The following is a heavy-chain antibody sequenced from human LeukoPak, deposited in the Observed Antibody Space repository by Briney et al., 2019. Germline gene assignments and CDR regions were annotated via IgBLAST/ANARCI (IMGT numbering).Heavy chain of an antibody. CDR3: ASLYGDLEDY. Sequence: GGSLRLSCAASGFTFSSYSMNWVRQAPGQGLEWVSSISSSSSYIYYADSVKGRFTISRDNAKNSLYLQMNSLRAEDTAVYYCASLYGDLEDYWGQGTLVTVSS. CDR2: ISSSSSYI. V-gene: IGHV3-21*01. J-gene: IGHJ4*02. CDR1: GFTFSSYS. D-gene: IGHD4-17*01.